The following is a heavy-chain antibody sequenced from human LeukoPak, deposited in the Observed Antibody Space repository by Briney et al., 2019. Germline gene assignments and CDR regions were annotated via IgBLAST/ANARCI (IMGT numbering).Heavy chain of an antibody. Sequence: PVKVSCKASGGTFSSYAISWVRQAPGQGLEWMGGIIPIFGTANYAQKFQGRVTITADESTSTAYMELSSLRSEDTAVYYCARSSGGYSGYDYVPGYYYYGMDVWGQGTTVTVSS. V-gene: IGHV1-69*01. CDR2: IIPIFGTA. CDR3: ARSSGGYSGYDYVPGYYYYGMDV. J-gene: IGHJ6*02. D-gene: IGHD5-12*01. CDR1: GGTFSSYA.